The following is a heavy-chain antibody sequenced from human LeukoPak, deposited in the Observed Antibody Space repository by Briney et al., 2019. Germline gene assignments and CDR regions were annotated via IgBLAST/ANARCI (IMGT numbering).Heavy chain of an antibody. Sequence: SETLSLTCAVYGGSFSGYYWSWIRQPPGKGLEWIGEINHSGSTNYNPSLKSRVTISVDTSKNQFSLKLSSVTAADTAVYYCASSVVTAIYDAFDIWGQGTMVPVSS. D-gene: IGHD2-21*02. CDR3: ASSVVTAIYDAFDI. J-gene: IGHJ3*02. V-gene: IGHV4-34*01. CDR2: INHSGST. CDR1: GGSFSGYY.